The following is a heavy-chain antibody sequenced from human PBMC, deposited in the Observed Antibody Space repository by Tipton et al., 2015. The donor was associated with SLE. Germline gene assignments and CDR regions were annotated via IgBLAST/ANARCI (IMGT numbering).Heavy chain of an antibody. CDR1: GFTFSSYW. J-gene: IGHJ4*02. CDR2: IWYDGSNK. D-gene: IGHD3-22*01. Sequence: SLRLSCAASGFTFSSYWMHWVRQAPGKGLEWVAVIWYDGSNKYYADSVKGRFTISRDNSKSTLYLQMNSLRAEDTAVYYCARGASYYYDSSGYYYVDFFDYWGQGTLVTVSS. V-gene: IGHV3-33*08. CDR3: ARGASYYYDSSGYYYVDFFDY.